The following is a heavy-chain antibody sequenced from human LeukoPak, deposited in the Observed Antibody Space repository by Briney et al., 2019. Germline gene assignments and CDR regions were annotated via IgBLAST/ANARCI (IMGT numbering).Heavy chain of an antibody. V-gene: IGHV3-11*01. CDR3: AKPCPFIAARPLAAAGTGDY. Sequence: GGSLRLSCAASGFTFSDYYMSWIRQAPGKGLEWVSYISSSGSTIYYADSVKGRFTISRDNAKNSLYLQMNSLRAEDTAVYYCAKPCPFIAARPLAAAGTGDYWGQGTLVTVSS. CDR1: GFTFSDYY. J-gene: IGHJ4*02. CDR2: ISSSGSTI. D-gene: IGHD6-13*01.